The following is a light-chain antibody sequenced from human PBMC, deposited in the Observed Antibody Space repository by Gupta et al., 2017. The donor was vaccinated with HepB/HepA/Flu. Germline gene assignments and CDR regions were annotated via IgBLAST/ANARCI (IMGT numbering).Light chain of an antibody. J-gene: IGKJ5*01. Sequence: DIQMTQSPSSLSASVGDRVTITCQASQDISNYLNWYQQKPGKAPKLLIYDASNLETGVPSRFSGSGSGTDFTFTISSLQPEDIATYYCQQDDKPAITFGQGTRLEIK. CDR3: QQDDKPAIT. V-gene: IGKV1-33*01. CDR2: DAS. CDR1: QDISNY.